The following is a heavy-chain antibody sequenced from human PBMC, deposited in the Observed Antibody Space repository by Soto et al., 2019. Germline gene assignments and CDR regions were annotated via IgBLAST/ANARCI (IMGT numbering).Heavy chain of an antibody. Sequence: EVQLVETGGGLIQPGGSLRLSCAASGFTVSSNYMRWVRQAPGRGLEWASVIYSGGRTYYADSVKARFTISRDNSKNTLYLQMNSLIAEDTAVYYWARSIAARPGGTGGWFDPWGQGTLVTVSS. V-gene: IGHV3-53*02. D-gene: IGHD6-6*01. CDR2: IYSGGRT. CDR3: ARSIAARPGGTGGWFDP. CDR1: GFTVSSNY. J-gene: IGHJ5*02.